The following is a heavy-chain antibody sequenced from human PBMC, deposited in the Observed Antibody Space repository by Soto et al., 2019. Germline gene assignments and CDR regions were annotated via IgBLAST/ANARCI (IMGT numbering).Heavy chain of an antibody. J-gene: IGHJ3*02. Sequence: GGSLRLSCATSGFPFSAFAMNWVRQAPGKGLEWVSYISSSSSTIYYADSVKGRFTISRDNAKNSLYLQMNSLRDEDTAVYYCARDGYYYDSSGYYSEAFDIWGQGTMVTVS. V-gene: IGHV3-48*02. CDR2: ISSSSSTI. CDR3: ARDGYYYDSSGYYSEAFDI. CDR1: GFPFSAFA. D-gene: IGHD3-22*01.